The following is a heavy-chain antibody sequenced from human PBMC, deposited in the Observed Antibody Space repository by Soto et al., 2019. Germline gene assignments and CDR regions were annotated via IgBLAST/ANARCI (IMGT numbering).Heavy chain of an antibody. V-gene: IGHV1-18*04. CDR2: ITGSNGST. J-gene: IGHJ5*01. D-gene: IGHD5-12*01. CDR1: GYNFIDYG. Sequence: QVHLVQSGAEVKRPGASVKVSCKFSGYNFIDYGMTWVRQAPGQGLEWMGWITGSNGSTNYAQKFQGRVTLTADTSTNTASMELRSLSKDDTAVYYCARDSKWLIIKGNWFDSWGQGTLVTVSS. CDR3: ARDSKWLIIKGNWFDS.